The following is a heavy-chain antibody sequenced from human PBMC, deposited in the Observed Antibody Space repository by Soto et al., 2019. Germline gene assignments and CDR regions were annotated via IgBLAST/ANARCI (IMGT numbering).Heavy chain of an antibody. CDR1: GFTFSSYA. CDR3: AKENGYSSSWFEFDY. V-gene: IGHV3-23*01. CDR2: ISGSGGST. D-gene: IGHD6-13*01. Sequence: EVQLLESGGGLVQPGGSLRLSCAASGFTFSSYAMSWVRQAPGKGLEWVSAISGSGGSTYYADSVKGRFTISRDNPKNTLYLQMNSLRAEATAVYYCAKENGYSSSWFEFDYWGQGTLVTVSS. J-gene: IGHJ4*02.